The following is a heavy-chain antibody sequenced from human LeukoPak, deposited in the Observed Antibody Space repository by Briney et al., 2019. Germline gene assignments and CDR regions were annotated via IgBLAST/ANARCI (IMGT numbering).Heavy chain of an antibody. CDR1: GFTVSSNY. Sequence: GGSLRLSCAASGFTVSSNYMSWVRQAPGKGLEWVSSISSSSSYIYYADSVKGRFTISRDNAKNSLYLQMNSLRAEDTAVYYCASGWDYYGSGSQFDYWGQGTLVTVSS. V-gene: IGHV3-21*01. D-gene: IGHD3-10*01. CDR2: ISSSSSYI. J-gene: IGHJ4*02. CDR3: ASGWDYYGSGSQFDY.